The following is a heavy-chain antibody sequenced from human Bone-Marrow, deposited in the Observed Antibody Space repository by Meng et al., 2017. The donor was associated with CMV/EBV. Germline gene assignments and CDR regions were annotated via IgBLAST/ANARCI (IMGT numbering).Heavy chain of an antibody. Sequence: GESLMISCAASGFTFSSYSMNWVRQAPGKGLEWVSYISSSSSTIYYADSVKGRFTISRDNAKNSLYLQMNSLRAEDTAVYYCARGNPSTIVVVPAAIPPNYGMDVWGQGTTVTVSS. CDR2: ISSSSSTI. CDR1: GFTFSSYS. V-gene: IGHV3-48*04. D-gene: IGHD2-2*01. J-gene: IGHJ6*02. CDR3: ARGNPSTIVVVPAAIPPNYGMDV.